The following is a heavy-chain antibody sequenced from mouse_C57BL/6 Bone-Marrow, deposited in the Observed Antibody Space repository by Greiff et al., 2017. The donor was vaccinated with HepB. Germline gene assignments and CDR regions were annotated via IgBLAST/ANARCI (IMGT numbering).Heavy chain of an antibody. Sequence: EVQLQQSGPELVKPGASVKIPCKASGYTFTDYNMDWVKQSHGKSLEWIGDINPNNGGTIYNQKFKGKATLTVDKSSSTAYMELRSLTSEDTAVYYCARRGFGYYGRYFDVWGTGTTVTVSS. CDR1: GYTFTDYN. D-gene: IGHD1-1*01. V-gene: IGHV1-18*01. CDR2: INPNNGGT. J-gene: IGHJ1*03. CDR3: ARRGFGYYGRYFDV.